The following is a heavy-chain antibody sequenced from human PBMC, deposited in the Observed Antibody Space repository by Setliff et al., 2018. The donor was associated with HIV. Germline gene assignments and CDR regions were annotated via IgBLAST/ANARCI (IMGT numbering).Heavy chain of an antibody. CDR2: IYYGGRT. CDR1: GGSISSSSYY. D-gene: IGHD1-1*01. Sequence: ASETLSLTCTVSGGSISSSSYYWGWIRQPPGKGLEWIGSIYYGGRTYYTPSLESRITLSVDTSKNQFSLKVNSVTAVDTAVYYCARLEDQLGPGWFAPWGQGTLVTVSS. CDR3: ARLEDQLGPGWFAP. J-gene: IGHJ5*02. V-gene: IGHV4-39*07.